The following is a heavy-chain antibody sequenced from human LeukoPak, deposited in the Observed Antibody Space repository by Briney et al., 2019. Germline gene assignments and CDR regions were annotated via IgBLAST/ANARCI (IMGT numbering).Heavy chain of an antibody. CDR1: GFTFSTSP. V-gene: IGHV3-48*04. D-gene: IGHD1-26*01. CDR3: ARERGAGHTYLDH. Sequence: GGSLRLSCAASGFTFSTSPMNWVRQAPEKGPEWVSYISSSSGTIYYADSVKGRFTISRDNAENSLYLQMNSLRAEDTAVYYCARERGAGHTYLDHWGQGTLVTVSS. CDR2: ISSSSGTI. J-gene: IGHJ4*02.